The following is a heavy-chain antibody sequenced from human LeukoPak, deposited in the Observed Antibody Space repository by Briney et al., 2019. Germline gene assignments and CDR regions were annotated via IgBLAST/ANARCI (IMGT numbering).Heavy chain of an antibody. CDR1: GSTFSSYW. CDR2: ITDSGATT. Sequence: GGSLRLSCAASGSTFSSYWMHWVRQAPGKGLQWVSAITDSGATTYYADSVKGRFTISRDNSKNTLYLQMNSLRAEDTAVYYCAKDEIWRMTTTAYWGQGTLVTVSS. V-gene: IGHV3-23*01. CDR3: AKDEIWRMTTTAY. J-gene: IGHJ4*02. D-gene: IGHD4-17*01.